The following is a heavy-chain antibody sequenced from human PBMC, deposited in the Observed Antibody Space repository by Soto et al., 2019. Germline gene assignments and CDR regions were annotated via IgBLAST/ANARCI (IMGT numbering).Heavy chain of an antibody. D-gene: IGHD6-19*01. CDR3: ARYSSGWGNTYFDY. Sequence: EVQLVESGGDLVQPGGSLRLSCAASGFTVSSNYMSWVRQAPGKGLEWVSVIYSGGSTYYADSVKGRFTISRDNSKNTLYLQMNSLRAEDTAVYYCARYSSGWGNTYFDYWGQGTLVTVSS. V-gene: IGHV3-66*01. CDR1: GFTVSSNY. J-gene: IGHJ4*02. CDR2: IYSGGST.